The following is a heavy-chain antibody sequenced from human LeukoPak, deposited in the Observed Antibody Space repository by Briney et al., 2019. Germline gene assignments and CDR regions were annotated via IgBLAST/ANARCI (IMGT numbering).Heavy chain of an antibody. CDR2: ISGSGGST. Sequence: PGGSLRVSCAASGFTFSSHWMNWVRQAPGNGLEWVSAISGSGGSTYYADSVKGRFTISRDNSKNTLYLQMNSLRAEDTAVYYCARNGGATRYYFDYRGQGTLVTVSS. D-gene: IGHD1-26*01. CDR3: ARNGGATRYYFDY. CDR1: GFTFSSHW. V-gene: IGHV3-23*01. J-gene: IGHJ4*02.